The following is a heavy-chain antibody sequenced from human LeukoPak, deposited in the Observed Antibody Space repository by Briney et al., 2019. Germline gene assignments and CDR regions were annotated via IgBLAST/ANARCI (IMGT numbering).Heavy chain of an antibody. CDR2: VKQDGRER. J-gene: IGHJ6*02. CDR1: GFIYGNYW. CDR3: ARAFMDV. Sequence: GGSLRLSCRGSGFIYGNYWMTWVRQAPGKGLEWVANVKQDGRERHYVDSVEGRFTISRDNAKNSLYLQMNSLRAEDTAVYYCARAFMDVWGQGTTVAVSS. V-gene: IGHV3-7*03.